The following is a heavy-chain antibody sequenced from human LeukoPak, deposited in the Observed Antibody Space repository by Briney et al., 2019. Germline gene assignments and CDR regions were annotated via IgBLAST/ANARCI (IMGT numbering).Heavy chain of an antibody. V-gene: IGHV3-23*01. CDR2: ISGRSDNT. CDR3: AKWGDYDVLTGYYVSDF. Sequence: GASLRLFCAASGFIFSNYAMYWVRQAPGKGLEWVSAISGRSDNTYYADSVKGRFTLSRDSSKNTLSLQMNSLRADDTAVYYCAKWGDYDVLTGYYVSDFWGQGTLVTVSS. J-gene: IGHJ4*02. CDR1: GFIFSNYA. D-gene: IGHD3-9*01.